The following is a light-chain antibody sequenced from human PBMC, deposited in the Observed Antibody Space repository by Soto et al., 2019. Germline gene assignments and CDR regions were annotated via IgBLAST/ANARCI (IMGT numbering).Light chain of an antibody. CDR3: QQYGSSPPRT. CDR2: GAS. J-gene: IGKJ1*01. CDR1: QSVSSSY. V-gene: IGKV3-20*01. Sequence: EIVLTQSPGTLSLSPGERATLSCRASQSVSSSYLACYQQKPGQAPRLLIYGASSSATGIPDRFSGSGSGTDFTLTISRLEPEDFAVYYCQQYGSSPPRTFGQGTKVEIK.